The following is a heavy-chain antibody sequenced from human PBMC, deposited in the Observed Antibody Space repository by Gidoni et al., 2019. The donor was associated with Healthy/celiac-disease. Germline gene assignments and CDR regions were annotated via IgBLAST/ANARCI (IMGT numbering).Heavy chain of an antibody. CDR1: GYTFTDYY. Sequence: EVQLVQSGAEVKKPGATVKISCKVSGYTFTDYYMHWVQQAPGKGLEWMGLVDPEDGETIYAEKFQGRVTITADTSTDTAYMELSSLRSEDTAVYYCATVLGITGTTGVAPVDPWGQGTLVTVSS. V-gene: IGHV1-69-2*01. D-gene: IGHD1-7*01. J-gene: IGHJ5*02. CDR2: VDPEDGET. CDR3: ATVLGITGTTGVAPVDP.